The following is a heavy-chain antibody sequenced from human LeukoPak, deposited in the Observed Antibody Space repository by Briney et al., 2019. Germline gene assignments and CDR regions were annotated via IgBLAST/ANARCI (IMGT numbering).Heavy chain of an antibody. CDR3: ARDRVRGYYYGMDV. J-gene: IGHJ6*02. D-gene: IGHD3-10*01. Sequence: PSETLSLTCTVSGGSITSYYWSWIRQPPGEGLEWIGYIYYSGTTNYNPSPKSRVTISVDTSKNQFSLKVNSVTAADTAVYYCARDRVRGYYYGMDVWGQGTTVTVSS. CDR1: GGSITSYY. V-gene: IGHV4-59*01. CDR2: IYYSGTT.